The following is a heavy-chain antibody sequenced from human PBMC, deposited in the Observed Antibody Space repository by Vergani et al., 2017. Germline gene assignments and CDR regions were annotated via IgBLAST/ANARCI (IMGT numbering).Heavy chain of an antibody. CDR1: GFTFSSYA. V-gene: IGHV3-23*01. D-gene: IGHD5-12*01. J-gene: IGHJ6*03. Sequence: EVQLLESGGGLVQPGGSLRLSCAASGFTFSSYAMSWVRQAPGKGLEWVSAISGSGGSTYYADSVKGRFTISRDNSKNTLYVQMNSLRAEDTAVYYCAKASGQYYYYYMDVWGKGTTVTVSS. CDR2: ISGSGGST. CDR3: AKASGQYYYYYMDV.